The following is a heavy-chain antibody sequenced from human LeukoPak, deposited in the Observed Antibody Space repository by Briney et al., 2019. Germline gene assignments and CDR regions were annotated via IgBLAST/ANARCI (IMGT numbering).Heavy chain of an antibody. CDR3: ARGGSGSGYLYYFDY. V-gene: IGHV1-2*06. D-gene: IGHD3-10*01. Sequence: ASVKVSCKASGGTFSSYAISWVRQAPGQGLEWMGRINPGSGGTSYAQNFQGRVTLTRDTSINTAYMELSGLTSDDTAVYYCARGGSGSGYLYYFDYWGQGTQVSVPS. CDR1: GGTFSSYA. J-gene: IGHJ4*02. CDR2: INPGSGGT.